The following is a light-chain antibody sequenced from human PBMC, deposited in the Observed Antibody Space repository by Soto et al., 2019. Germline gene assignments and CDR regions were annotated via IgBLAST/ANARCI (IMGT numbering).Light chain of an antibody. CDR3: QQYNDRPPWT. Sequence: EIVMTQSPATLSVSPGQRATLSCRARQSVSSDLAWYQQKPGQSPRLLIYAASTRATGIPARFSGSGSETEFTLTISSLQSEDFAVYYCQQYNDRPPWTFGQGTKVEIK. CDR2: AAS. J-gene: IGKJ1*01. CDR1: QSVSSD. V-gene: IGKV3-15*01.